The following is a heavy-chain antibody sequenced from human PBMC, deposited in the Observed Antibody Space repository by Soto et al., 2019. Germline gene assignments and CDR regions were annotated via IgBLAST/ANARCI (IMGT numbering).Heavy chain of an antibody. CDR1: GYTFTTYF. Sequence: QVQLVQSGAEVKEPGASVKVSCKTSGYTFTTYFMHWVRQAPGQGPEWMGWINPNSGGTNYAQKFQGRVTMTRDTSISTVYMELSRLGSDDTAVYYCARIYSSGSFFHYWGQGTLVTASS. V-gene: IGHV1-2*02. J-gene: IGHJ4*02. CDR3: ARIYSSGSFFHY. D-gene: IGHD3-10*01. CDR2: INPNSGGT.